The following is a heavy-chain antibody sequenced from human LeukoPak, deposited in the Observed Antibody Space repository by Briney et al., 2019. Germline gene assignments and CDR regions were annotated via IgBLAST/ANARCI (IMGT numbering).Heavy chain of an antibody. J-gene: IGHJ4*02. D-gene: IGHD2/OR15-2a*01. Sequence: ASVKVSCKASGYTFSAYSVHWVRQAPGQGLQWMAWINPNSGDTEYAQDFRGRVTLTRDTPISKAYMELKSLTSNDTAVYFCARLKSRAEGSAPLDFWGPGTLVTVSS. CDR3: ARLKSRAEGSAPLDF. CDR1: GYTFSAYS. V-gene: IGHV1-2*02. CDR2: INPNSGDT.